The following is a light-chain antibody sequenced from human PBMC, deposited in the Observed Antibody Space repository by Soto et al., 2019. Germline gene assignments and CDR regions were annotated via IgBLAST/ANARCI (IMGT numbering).Light chain of an antibody. V-gene: IGLV2-11*01. CDR3: CSYAGSYTLWV. CDR2: DVN. J-gene: IGLJ3*02. CDR1: SSDVGGYNY. Sequence: QSVLTQPRSVSGSPGQSVTISCTGTSSDVGGYNYVSWYQQHPGKAPKLMIYDVNKRASGVPDRFSGSKSGNTASLTISGLQAEDEADYYCCSYAGSYTLWVFGGGTKLTVL.